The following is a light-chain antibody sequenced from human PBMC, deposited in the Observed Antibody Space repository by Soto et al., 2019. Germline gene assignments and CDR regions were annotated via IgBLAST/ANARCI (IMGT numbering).Light chain of an antibody. CDR3: QQYNKWPPWT. CDR2: DAS. Sequence: EIVMTQSPATLSVSPGERAALSCRASESIRNNLAWYQQKPGQAPRLLIYDASTRATGIPARFSGSGSGTEFTLTISTLQSEDFAVYYCQQYNKWPPWTFGQGTKVDI. CDR1: ESIRNN. J-gene: IGKJ1*01. V-gene: IGKV3-15*01.